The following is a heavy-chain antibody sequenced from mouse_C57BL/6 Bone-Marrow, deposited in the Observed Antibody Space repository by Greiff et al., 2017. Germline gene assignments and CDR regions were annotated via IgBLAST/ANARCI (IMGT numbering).Heavy chain of an antibody. V-gene: IGHV1-76*01. Sequence: QVQLKESGAELVRPGASVKLSCKASGYTFTDYYINWVKQRPGQGLEWIARIYPGSGNTYYNEKFKGKATLTAEKSSSTAYMQLSSLTSEDSAVYFCARSMGDYWGQGTTLTVSS. CDR1: GYTFTDYY. D-gene: IGHD2-3*01. CDR3: ARSMGDY. CDR2: IYPGSGNT. J-gene: IGHJ2*01.